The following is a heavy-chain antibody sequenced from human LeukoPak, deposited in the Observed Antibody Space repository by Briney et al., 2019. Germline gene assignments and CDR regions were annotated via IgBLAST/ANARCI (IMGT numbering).Heavy chain of an antibody. V-gene: IGHV3-74*01. CDR1: GFTFSGYW. CDR3: ATLYGGSLDY. D-gene: IGHD5-12*01. Sequence: GGSLRLTCAASGFTFSGYWMYWVSHVAGKGLVRVSRIKSDGSSTSYADSVKGRFTISRDNAKNTLYLQMNSLRAEDTAVYYCATLYGGSLDYWGQGTLVTVSS. J-gene: IGHJ4*02. CDR2: IKSDGSST.